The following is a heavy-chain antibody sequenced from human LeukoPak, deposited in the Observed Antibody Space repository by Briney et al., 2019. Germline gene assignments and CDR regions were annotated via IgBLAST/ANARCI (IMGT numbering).Heavy chain of an antibody. CDR1: GYSISSGYY. J-gene: IGHJ6*03. V-gene: IGHV4-38-2*02. CDR3: ARNNYGSGTDLKIHYYHYMDV. D-gene: IGHD3-10*01. Sequence: PSETLSLTCTVSGYSISSGYYWGWIRQPPGKGLEWIGSIYHSGSTYYNPSLKSRVTISVDTSKNQFSLKLSSVTAADTAVYYCARNNYGSGTDLKIHYYHYMDVWGKGTTVTVSS. CDR2: IYHSGST.